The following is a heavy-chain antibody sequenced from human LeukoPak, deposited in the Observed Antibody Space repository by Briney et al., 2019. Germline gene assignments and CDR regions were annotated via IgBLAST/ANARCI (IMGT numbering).Heavy chain of an antibody. J-gene: IGHJ6*02. CDR1: GFTFSSYR. V-gene: IGHV3-21*01. CDR2: ISSTTSHI. Sequence: GGSLRLSCAASGFTFSSYRMNWVRQAPGKGLEWVSSISSTTSHIYYADSLRGRFTISRDNAKNSLYLQMNSLRAEDTAVYYCARDPLRARYGLDVWGQGTTVTVSS. CDR3: ARDPLRARYGLDV.